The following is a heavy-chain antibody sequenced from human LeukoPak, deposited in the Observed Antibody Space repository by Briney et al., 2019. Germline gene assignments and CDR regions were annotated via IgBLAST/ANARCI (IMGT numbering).Heavy chain of an antibody. V-gene: IGHV1-46*01. CDR3: ARVSPPGFSYGYFDS. D-gene: IGHD5-18*01. Sequence: ASVKVSCKASGYTXTSYFMNWVRQAPGQGLEWMGIINPTGGSTSYAQKFQGRLTVTRDTSTGTVYMDLSSLSSEDTAVYFCARVSPPGFSYGYFDSWGQGTLVTVSS. J-gene: IGHJ4*02. CDR1: GYTXTSYF. CDR2: INPTGGST.